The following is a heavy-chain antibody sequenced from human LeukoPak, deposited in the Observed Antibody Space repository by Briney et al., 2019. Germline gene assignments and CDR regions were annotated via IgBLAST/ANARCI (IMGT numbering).Heavy chain of an antibody. D-gene: IGHD3-10*01. Sequence: ASVKVSCKASGYTFTSYAMHWARQAPGQRLEWMGWINAGNGNTKYSQKFQGRVTITRDTSASTAYMELSSLRSEDTAVYYCARGITRVRGVIPFDYWGQGTLVTVSS. CDR2: INAGNGNT. CDR3: ARGITRVRGVIPFDY. CDR1: GYTFTSYA. V-gene: IGHV1-3*01. J-gene: IGHJ4*02.